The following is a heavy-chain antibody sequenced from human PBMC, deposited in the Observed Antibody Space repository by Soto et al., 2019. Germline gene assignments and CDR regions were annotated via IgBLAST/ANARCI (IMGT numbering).Heavy chain of an antibody. CDR1: GFSLTTGVG. Sequence: SGPTLVNPTQTLTLTCSVSGFSLTTGVGVGWIRQPPGKALEWLAIIYWNDEKLYNPSLKTRLTITKDTSKNQVVLTVTDMDPVDTATYYCAHRVNMARGPYNYFGPWGQGTLVTVSS. CDR2: IYWNDEK. D-gene: IGHD3-10*01. J-gene: IGHJ5*02. V-gene: IGHV2-5*01. CDR3: AHRVNMARGPYNYFGP.